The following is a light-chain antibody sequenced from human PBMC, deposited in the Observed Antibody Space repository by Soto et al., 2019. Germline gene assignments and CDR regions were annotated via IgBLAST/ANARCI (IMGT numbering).Light chain of an antibody. J-gene: IGKJ1*01. Sequence: DIQMTQSPSSVSASVGDSVTITCRASQDIDRWLAWYQQTPGKAPKLLIYAASSLQSGVPSRFSGSGSGTDFTFTISSLQPEDFATYYCQQGSSFPWTFGQGTKVEIK. V-gene: IGKV1-12*01. CDR1: QDIDRW. CDR3: QQGSSFPWT. CDR2: AAS.